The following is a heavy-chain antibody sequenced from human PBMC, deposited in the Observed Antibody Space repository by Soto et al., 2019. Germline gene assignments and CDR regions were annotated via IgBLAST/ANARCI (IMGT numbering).Heavy chain of an antibody. D-gene: IGHD5-12*01. V-gene: IGHV4-59*01. Sequence: TSETLSLTCTVSGGSISSYYWSWIRQPPGKGLEWIGYIYYSGSTNYNPSLKSRVTISVDTSKNQFSLKLSSVTAADTAVYYCARAGVELATITNYGMDVWGQGTTVTVSS. J-gene: IGHJ6*02. CDR1: GGSISSYY. CDR2: IYYSGST. CDR3: ARAGVELATITNYGMDV.